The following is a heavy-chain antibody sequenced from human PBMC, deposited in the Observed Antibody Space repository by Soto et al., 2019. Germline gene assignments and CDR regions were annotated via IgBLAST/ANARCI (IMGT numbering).Heavy chain of an antibody. D-gene: IGHD6-13*01. CDR1: GGSFSGYY. CDR3: ARGRAGHSSSWYGHYYYGMDV. V-gene: IGHV4-34*01. CDR2: INHSGST. J-gene: IGHJ6*02. Sequence: TSETLSLTCAVYGGSFSGYYWSWIRQPPGKGLEWIGEINHSGSTNYNPSLKSRVTISVDTSKNQFSLKLSSVTAADTAVYYCARGRAGHSSSWYGHYYYGMDVWGQGTTVTVSS.